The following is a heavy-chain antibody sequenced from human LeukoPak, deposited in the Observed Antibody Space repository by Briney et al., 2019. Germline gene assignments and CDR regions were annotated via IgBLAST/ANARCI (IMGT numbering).Heavy chain of an antibody. Sequence: PSETLSPTCTVFGDSVTGYFLNWVRQPPGKGLEWIGHIYKIGTTNYNPSLKSRLTISADTSKNQFSLQLRSVTAADTAVYYCVIGVGWQPDYWGQGALVTVSS. D-gene: IGHD2-15*01. V-gene: IGHV4-59*02. CDR2: IYKIGTT. CDR1: GDSVTGYF. J-gene: IGHJ4*02. CDR3: VIGVGWQPDY.